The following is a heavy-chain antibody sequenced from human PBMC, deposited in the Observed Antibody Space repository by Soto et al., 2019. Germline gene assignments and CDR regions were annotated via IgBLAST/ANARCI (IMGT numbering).Heavy chain of an antibody. CDR2: IYSRGST. CDR3: ARTFYYGAGRFFFDY. CDR1: DGSISTYY. J-gene: IGHJ4*02. Sequence: QVQLQESGPGLVKPSETLSLTCAVSDGSISTYYWSWIRQPPGEGLEWIGTIYSRGSTNYNPSLTSRVTISLDTSQKHFSLQLSSVTAADTAVYYCARTFYYGAGRFFFDYWGQGTLVTVSS. D-gene: IGHD3-10*01. V-gene: IGHV4-59*08.